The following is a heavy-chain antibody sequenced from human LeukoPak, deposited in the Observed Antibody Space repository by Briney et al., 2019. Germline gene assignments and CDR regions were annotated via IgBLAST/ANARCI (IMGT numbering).Heavy chain of an antibody. Sequence: SQTLSLTCTVSGGSISSGGYYWSWIRQFPGKGLEWIGYIYYTGSAYYNPSLESRVTISVDTSRNQFSLKLSSVTAADTAVYFCARDLDKWNSGRDYDGMDVWGQGTTVTVSS. CDR2: IYYTGSA. CDR1: GGSISSGGYY. CDR3: ARDLDKWNSGRDYDGMDV. D-gene: IGHD1-7*01. V-gene: IGHV4-31*03. J-gene: IGHJ6*02.